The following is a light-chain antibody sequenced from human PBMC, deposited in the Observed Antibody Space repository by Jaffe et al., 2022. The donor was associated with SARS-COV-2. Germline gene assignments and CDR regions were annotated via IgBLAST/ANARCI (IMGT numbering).Light chain of an antibody. J-gene: IGKJ1*01. CDR1: QSVSGSY. CDR2: GAS. V-gene: IGKV3-20*01. Sequence: EIVLTQSPGTLSLSPGEGATLSCRASQSVSGSYLAWYQQKPGQPPRLLIYGASSRATGIPDRFSGSGSGTDFTLTISRLEPEDFVVYYCQQYGGSPWTFGQGTKVVIK. CDR3: QQYGGSPWT.